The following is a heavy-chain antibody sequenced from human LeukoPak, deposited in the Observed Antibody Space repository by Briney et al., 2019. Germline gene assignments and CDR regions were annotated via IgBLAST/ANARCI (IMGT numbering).Heavy chain of an antibody. D-gene: IGHD6-19*01. CDR2: MNPNSGNT. CDR3: ARGYSSGWYSGYYYYYGMDV. J-gene: IGHJ6*02. CDR1: GYTFTSYD. Sequence: ASVKVSCTASGYTFTSYDINWVRQATGQGLEWTGWMNPNSGNTGYAQKFQGRVTMTRNTSISTAYMELSSLRSEDTAVYYCARGYSSGWYSGYYYYYGMDVWGQGTTVTVSS. V-gene: IGHV1-8*01.